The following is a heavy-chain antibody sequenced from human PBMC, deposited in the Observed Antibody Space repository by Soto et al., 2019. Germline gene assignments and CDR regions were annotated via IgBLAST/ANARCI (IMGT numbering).Heavy chain of an antibody. CDR1: GGSISSSSYY. CDR2: IYYSGST. Sequence: SETLSLTCTVSGGSISSSSYYWGWIRQPPGKGLEWIGSIYYSGSTYYNPSLKSRVTISVDASKNQFSLKLSSVTAADTAVYYCARRFLRGGYCSGGSCSDAFDIWDQGTMVTVSS. CDR3: ARRFLRGGYCSGGSCSDAFDI. D-gene: IGHD2-15*01. J-gene: IGHJ3*02. V-gene: IGHV4-39*01.